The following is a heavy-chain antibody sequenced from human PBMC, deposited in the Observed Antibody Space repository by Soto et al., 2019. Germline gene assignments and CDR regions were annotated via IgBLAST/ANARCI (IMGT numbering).Heavy chain of an antibody. CDR1: GYTFTSYA. J-gene: IGHJ1*01. D-gene: IGHD2-15*01. Sequence: GASVKVSCKASGYTFTSYAMHWVRQAPGQRLERMGWINAGNGNTKYSQKFQGRVTITRDTSASTAYMELSSLRSEDTAVYYCARAWGVVAATRSEYFQHWGQGTLVTVSS. CDR3: ARAWGVVAATRSEYFQH. CDR2: INAGNGNT. V-gene: IGHV1-3*01.